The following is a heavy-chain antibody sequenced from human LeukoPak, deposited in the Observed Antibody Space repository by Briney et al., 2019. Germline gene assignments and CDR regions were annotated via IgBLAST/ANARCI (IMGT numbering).Heavy chain of an antibody. CDR1: GDSVSSYSVA. D-gene: IGHD5-18*01. J-gene: IGHJ4*02. CDR3: ARGYNYGFDY. V-gene: IGHV6-1*01. CDR2: TFYRSKWYN. Sequence: SQTLSLTCAISGDSVSSYSVAWNWIRQSPSRGLEWLGRTFYRSKWYNDYAVSVKSRITVNPDTTKNQFSLQLNSVTPEDTAVYYCARGYNYGFDYWGQGTLVTVSS.